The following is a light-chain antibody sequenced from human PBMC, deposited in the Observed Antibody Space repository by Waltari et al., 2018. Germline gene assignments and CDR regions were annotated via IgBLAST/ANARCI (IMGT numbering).Light chain of an antibody. V-gene: IGLV1-47*01. Sequence: QSVLTQPPSASGTPGQRVTISCSGSSSNIGSNYVYWYQQLPGTAPKRRIYRNNQRPSGVPDRFSGSKSGTSASLAISGLRSEDEADYYCAAWDDSLSALFGGGTKLTVL. CDR1: SSNIGSNY. CDR2: RNN. J-gene: IGLJ2*01. CDR3: AAWDDSLSAL.